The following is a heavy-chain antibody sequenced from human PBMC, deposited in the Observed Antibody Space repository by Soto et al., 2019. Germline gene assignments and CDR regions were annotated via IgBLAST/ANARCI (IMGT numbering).Heavy chain of an antibody. Sequence: EVQLVESGGGLVQPGGSLRLSCAASGFTFSSYSMNWVRQAPGKGLEWVSYISSSSRTIYDADSVKGRFTISRDNAKKSLYLQLNRLTAEHTAVYYCARDKGRSPLDYWGQGTLVTVSS. J-gene: IGHJ4*02. V-gene: IGHV3-48*01. CDR1: GFTFSSYS. CDR3: ARDKGRSPLDY. D-gene: IGHD2-15*01. CDR2: ISSSSRTI.